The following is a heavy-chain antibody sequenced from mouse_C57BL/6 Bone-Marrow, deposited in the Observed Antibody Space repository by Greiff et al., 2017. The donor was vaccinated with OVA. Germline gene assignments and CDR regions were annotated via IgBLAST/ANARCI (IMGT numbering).Heavy chain of an antibody. Sequence: VQLQQSGAELVKPGASVKLSCTASGFNIKDYYMHWVKQRTEQGLEWIGRIDPEDGETKYAPKFKGKATLTADPSSNTAYMQLRSLTSEDTAVYYGARRVLRTTYFDVWGTGTTVTVSS. CDR2: IDPEDGET. CDR1: GFNIKDYY. CDR3: ARRVLRTTYFDV. D-gene: IGHD1-1*01. V-gene: IGHV14-2*01. J-gene: IGHJ1*03.